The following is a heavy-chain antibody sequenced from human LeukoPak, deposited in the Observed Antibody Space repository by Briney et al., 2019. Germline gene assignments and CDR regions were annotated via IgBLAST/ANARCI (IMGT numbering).Heavy chain of an antibody. V-gene: IGHV1-8*01. J-gene: IGHJ5*02. CDR2: MNPNSGNT. Sequence: ASVKVSCKASGYTFTSYDINWVRQATGQGLEWMGWMNPNSGNTGYAQEFQGRVTMTRNTSISTAYMELSSLRSEDTAVYYCARARARIAAAGTNWFDPWGQGTLVTVSS. D-gene: IGHD6-13*01. CDR3: ARARARIAAAGTNWFDP. CDR1: GYTFTSYD.